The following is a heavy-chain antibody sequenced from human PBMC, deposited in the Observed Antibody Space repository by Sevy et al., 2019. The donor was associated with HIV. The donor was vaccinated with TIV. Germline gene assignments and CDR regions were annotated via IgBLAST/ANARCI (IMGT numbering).Heavy chain of an antibody. CDR3: ARARWYCSGGSCGNDP. V-gene: IGHV1-3*01. J-gene: IGHJ5*02. D-gene: IGHD2-15*01. CDR1: GYTFTSYA. CDR2: INAGNGNT. Sequence: ASVKVSCKASGYTFTSYAMHWVRQAPGQRLEWMGWINAGNGNTKYSQKFQGRVTITRDTSASTAYMELSSLRSEDTAVYYCARARWYCSGGSCGNDPWGPGTLVTVSS.